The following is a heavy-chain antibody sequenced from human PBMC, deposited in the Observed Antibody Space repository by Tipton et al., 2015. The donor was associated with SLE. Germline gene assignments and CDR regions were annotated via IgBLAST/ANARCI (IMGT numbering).Heavy chain of an antibody. J-gene: IGHJ2*01. Sequence: SLRLSCAASGFTFSNAWMSWVRQAPGKGLEWVGRIKSKTDGGTTDYAAPVKGRFTISRDDSKNTLYLQMNSLKTEDTAVYYCTRPLFYDILTGYQYWYFDLWGRGTLVTVSS. D-gene: IGHD3-9*01. CDR1: GFTFSNAW. CDR3: TRPLFYDILTGYQYWYFDL. CDR2: IKSKTDGGTT. V-gene: IGHV3-15*01.